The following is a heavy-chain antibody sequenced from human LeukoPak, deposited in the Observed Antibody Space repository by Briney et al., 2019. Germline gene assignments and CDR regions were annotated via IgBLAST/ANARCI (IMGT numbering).Heavy chain of an antibody. J-gene: IGHJ6*02. Sequence: PGRSLRLSCAASGFTFDDYAMHWVRQAPGKGLEWVSGISWNSGSIGYADSVKGRFTISRDNTKNSLYLQMNSLRAEDTASYYCAKDLRGYCSSTSCYAGLDYYYGMDVWGQGTTVTVSS. V-gene: IGHV3-9*01. CDR1: GFTFDDYA. CDR3: AKDLRGYCSSTSCYAGLDYYYGMDV. CDR2: ISWNSGSI. D-gene: IGHD2-2*01.